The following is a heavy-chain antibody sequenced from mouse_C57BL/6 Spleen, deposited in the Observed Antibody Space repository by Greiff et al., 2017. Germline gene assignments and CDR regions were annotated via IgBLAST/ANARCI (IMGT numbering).Heavy chain of an antibody. CDR2: IYPGDGDT. CDR3: ARSGYYYAMDY. J-gene: IGHJ4*01. Sequence: VQLQQSGPELVKPGASVKISCKASGYAFSSSWMNWVKQRPGKGLEWIGRIYPGDGDTNYNGKFKGKATLTADKSSSTAYMQLSSLTSEDSAVXFCARSGYYYAMDYWGQGTSVTVSS. V-gene: IGHV1-82*01. D-gene: IGHD3-2*02. CDR1: GYAFSSSW.